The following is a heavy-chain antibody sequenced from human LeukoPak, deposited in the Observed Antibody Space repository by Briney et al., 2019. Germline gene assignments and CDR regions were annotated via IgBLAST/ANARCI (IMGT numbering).Heavy chain of an antibody. V-gene: IGHV4-34*01. J-gene: IGHJ3*01. Sequence: PSETLSLTCAVYGGSFSGHFWSWIRQSPGKGLEWIGEINHSGSTNYNPSLKSRLTIRVDTSKNQLSLKLSSVSAADTAVYYCARVHQQLALYSFDVWGHGTLVTVSS. CDR2: INHSGST. D-gene: IGHD6-13*01. CDR1: GGSFSGHF. CDR3: ARVHQQLALYSFDV.